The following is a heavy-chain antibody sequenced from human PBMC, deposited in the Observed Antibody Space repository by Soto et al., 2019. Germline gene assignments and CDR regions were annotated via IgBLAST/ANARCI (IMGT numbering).Heavy chain of an antibody. CDR1: GYTFTSYY. J-gene: IGHJ4*02. CDR3: ARDRPPSTYSYGCQPSAYDY. V-gene: IGHV1-46*01. Sequence: ASVKVSCKASGYTFTSYYMHWVRQAPGQGLEWMGIINPSGGSTSYAQKFQGRVTMTRDTSTSTVYMELSSLRSEDTAVYYCARDRPPSTYSYGCQPSAYDYWGQGTLVTVSS. CDR2: INPSGGST. D-gene: IGHD5-18*01.